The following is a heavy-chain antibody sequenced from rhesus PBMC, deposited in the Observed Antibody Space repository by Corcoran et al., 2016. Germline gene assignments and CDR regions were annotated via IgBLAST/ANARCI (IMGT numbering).Heavy chain of an antibody. Sequence: QVQLQESGPGVVKPSETLSLTCAVSGGSISDSYRWSWIRQPPGKGLEWIGYTYGSSTNTNYNPALKGRVTISKDTSKEQFSWKLSSLTAADTAVYYCARDIWAPVVFTARGVGLYFDYWGQGDLVTVSS. J-gene: IGHJ4*01. CDR1: GGSISDSYR. CDR3: ARDIWAPVVFTARGVGLYFDY. D-gene: IGHD2-27*01. V-gene: IGHV4S10*01. CDR2: TYGSSTNT.